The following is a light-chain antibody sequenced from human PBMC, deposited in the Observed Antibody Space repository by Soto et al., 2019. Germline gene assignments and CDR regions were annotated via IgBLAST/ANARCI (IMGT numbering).Light chain of an antibody. Sequence: EIVLTQSPGTLSLSPGERATLSCRASQSVSSIYLAWYQQKPGQAPRLIIYGASSRATGIPERFSGSGSGPDIALTISRQEPEDFGVYYCQQYGSSHPTFGNGTKVEI. J-gene: IGKJ1*01. CDR3: QQYGSSHPT. CDR1: QSVSSIY. CDR2: GAS. V-gene: IGKV3-20*01.